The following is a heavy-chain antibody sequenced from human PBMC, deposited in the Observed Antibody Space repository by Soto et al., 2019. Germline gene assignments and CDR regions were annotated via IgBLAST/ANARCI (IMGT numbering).Heavy chain of an antibody. CDR2: IIPILGIA. J-gene: IGHJ4*02. D-gene: IGHD2-15*01. CDR1: GGTFSSYT. V-gene: IGHV1-69*08. CDR3: ARDPPYCSGGSCYSD. Sequence: QVQLVQSGAEVKKPGSSVKVSCKASGGTFSSYTISWVRQAPGQGLEWMGRIIPILGIANYAQKFQGRVTITADKSTSTTYMELSSLRSEDTDVYYCARDPPYCSGGSCYSDWGQGTLVTVSS.